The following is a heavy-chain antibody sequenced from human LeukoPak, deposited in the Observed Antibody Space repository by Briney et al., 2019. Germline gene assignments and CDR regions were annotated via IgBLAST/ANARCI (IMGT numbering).Heavy chain of an antibody. CDR3: AKDDVGDLNLIDY. Sequence: GGSLRLSCAASGFTFSSYGMHWVCQAPGKGLEWVAVISYDGSNKYYADSVKGRFTLSRDNSKNTVYLQVDSLRSEDTAVYFCAKDDVGDLNLIDYWGQGTLVTVSS. CDR1: GFTFSSYG. J-gene: IGHJ4*02. D-gene: IGHD3-16*01. CDR2: ISYDGSNK. V-gene: IGHV3-30*18.